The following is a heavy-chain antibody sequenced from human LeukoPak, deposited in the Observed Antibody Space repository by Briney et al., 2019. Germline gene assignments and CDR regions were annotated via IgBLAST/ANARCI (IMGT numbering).Heavy chain of an antibody. CDR3: AKAVGYNTYWYFDL. CDR2: LSGSGGTT. CDR1: GFTCSNYA. J-gene: IGHJ2*01. Sequence: GGSLRLSCAASGFTCSNYAMNWVRQAPGKGLEWVSALSGSGGTTNYANSVKGRFTISRSNSKNTLYLQMNNLSVDDTAVYYCAKAVGYNTYWYFDLWGRGTLVTVSS. V-gene: IGHV3-23*01. D-gene: IGHD5-24*01.